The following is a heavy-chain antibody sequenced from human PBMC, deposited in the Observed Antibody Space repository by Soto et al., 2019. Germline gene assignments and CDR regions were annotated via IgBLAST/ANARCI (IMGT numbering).Heavy chain of an antibody. J-gene: IGHJ4*02. Sequence: EVQLVESGGGLVQPGASLKLSCTTSGFTFSGSHMHWVRQASGKGLEWVGHIRSKLDNYATAYAASVRGRFAISRDDSKNTAYLQIDNLKTEDTAVYYCAGQTVSCHDYCGQGTLVTVSS. CDR3: AGQTVSCHDY. D-gene: IGHD2-2*01. CDR1: GFTFSGSH. CDR2: IRSKLDNYAT. V-gene: IGHV3-73*01.